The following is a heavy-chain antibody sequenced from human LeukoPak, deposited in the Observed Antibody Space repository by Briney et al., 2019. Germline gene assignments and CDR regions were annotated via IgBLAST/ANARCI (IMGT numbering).Heavy chain of an antibody. J-gene: IGHJ4*02. Sequence: GGSLRLSCAASGFPFNVQTMSWVRQAPGKGLDWVASMREDGSEIHYVDSVKGRLTISRDNPKNSVYLQMNSLRDEDTAVYCCARGGATGGRFENWGQGTLVTVSS. V-gene: IGHV3-7*01. CDR1: GFPFNVQT. D-gene: IGHD1-26*01. CDR3: ARGGATGGRFEN. CDR2: MREDGSEI.